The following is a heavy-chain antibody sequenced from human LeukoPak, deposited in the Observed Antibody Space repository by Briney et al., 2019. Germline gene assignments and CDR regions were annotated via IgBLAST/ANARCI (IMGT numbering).Heavy chain of an antibody. CDR3: AKASRSIKVVLITTSYYFDY. CDR2: IRYDGSNK. J-gene: IGHJ4*02. D-gene: IGHD3-22*01. V-gene: IGHV3-30*02. CDR1: GFTFSSYG. Sequence: GSLRLSCAASGFTFSSYGMHWVRQAPGKGLEWVAFIRYDGSNKYYADSVKGRFTISRDNSKNTLSLQMNSLRAEDTAVYYCAKASRSIKVVLITTSYYFDYWGQGTLVTVSS.